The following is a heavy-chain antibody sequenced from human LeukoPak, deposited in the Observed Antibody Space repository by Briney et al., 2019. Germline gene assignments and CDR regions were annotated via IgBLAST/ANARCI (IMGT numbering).Heavy chain of an antibody. CDR2: IYHSGRT. V-gene: IGHV4-38-2*02. J-gene: IGHJ4*02. Sequence: PSETLSLTCTVSGYSISSGYYWGWIRQPPGKGLEWIGSIYHSGRTYYNPSLKSRVTISVDTSKNQFSLKLSSVTAADTAVYYCARRRLLISRITMVRGVSYYFDYWGQGTLVTVSS. CDR3: ARRRLLISRITMVRGVSYYFDY. D-gene: IGHD3-10*01. CDR1: GYSISSGYY.